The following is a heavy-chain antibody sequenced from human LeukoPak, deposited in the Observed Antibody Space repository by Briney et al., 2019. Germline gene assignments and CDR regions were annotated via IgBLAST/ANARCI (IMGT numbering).Heavy chain of an antibody. Sequence: GASVKVSCTASGYTFTSYDINWVQQATGQGLEWMGWMNPNSGNTGYAQKFQGRVTMTRNTSISTAYMELSSLRSEDTAVYYCARMRPSLTTYYFDYWGQGTLVTVSS. CDR2: MNPNSGNT. V-gene: IGHV1-8*01. CDR3: ARMRPSLTTYYFDY. CDR1: GYTFTSYD. J-gene: IGHJ4*02. D-gene: IGHD1-1*01.